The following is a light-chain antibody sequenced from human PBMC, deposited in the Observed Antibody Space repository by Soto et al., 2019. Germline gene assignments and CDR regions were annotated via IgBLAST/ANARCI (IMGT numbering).Light chain of an antibody. V-gene: IGLV2-8*01. CDR2: EVS. J-gene: IGLJ3*02. CDR1: SSDVGAYKY. Sequence: QSALTQPPSASGSPGQSVTISCTGTSSDVGAYKYVSWYQQYPGKAPKLMIYEVSKRPSGVPDRFSGSKSGNTASLPVSGLHAEDEADYYCTSYVGSNIWVFGGGTKVTVL. CDR3: TSYVGSNIWV.